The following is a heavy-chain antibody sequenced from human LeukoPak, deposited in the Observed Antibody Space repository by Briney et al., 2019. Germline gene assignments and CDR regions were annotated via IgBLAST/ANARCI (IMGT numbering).Heavy chain of an antibody. CDR1: GYSFTSYW. J-gene: IGHJ4*02. Sequence: GESLKIFCKGSGYSFTSYWIGWVRQMPGKGLEWMGIIYPGDSDTRYSPSFQGQVTISADKSISTAYLQWSSLKASDTAMYYCASSYDSSGYYYDYWGQGTLVTVSS. D-gene: IGHD3-22*01. CDR3: ASSYDSSGYYYDY. CDR2: IYPGDSDT. V-gene: IGHV5-51*01.